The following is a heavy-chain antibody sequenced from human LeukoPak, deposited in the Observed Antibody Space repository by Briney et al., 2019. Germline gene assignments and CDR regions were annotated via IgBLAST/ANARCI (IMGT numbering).Heavy chain of an antibody. CDR3: ARRGDQQLAPFDY. D-gene: IGHD6-13*01. V-gene: IGHV4-39*07. J-gene: IGHJ4*02. Sequence: KPSETLSLTCTVSGGSISSSSYYWGWIRQPPGKGLEWIGSIYYSGSTYYNPSLKSRVTISVDTSKNQFSLKLSSVTAADTAVYYCARRGDQQLAPFDYWGQGTLVTVSS. CDR2: IYYSGST. CDR1: GGSISSSSYY.